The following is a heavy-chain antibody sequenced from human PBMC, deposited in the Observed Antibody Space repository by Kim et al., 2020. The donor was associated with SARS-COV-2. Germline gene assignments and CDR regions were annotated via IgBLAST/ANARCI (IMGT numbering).Heavy chain of an antibody. D-gene: IGHD6-13*01. V-gene: IGHV3-33*01. CDR1: GFTFSSYG. CDR3: ARDGAQQLAIHYYYYYGMDV. Sequence: GGSLRLSCAASGFTFSSYGMHWVRQAPGKGLEWVAVIWYDGSNKYYADSVKGRFTISRDNSKNTLYLQMNSLRAEDTAVYYCARDGAQQLAIHYYYYYGMDVWGQGTTVTVSS. CDR2: IWYDGSNK. J-gene: IGHJ6*02.